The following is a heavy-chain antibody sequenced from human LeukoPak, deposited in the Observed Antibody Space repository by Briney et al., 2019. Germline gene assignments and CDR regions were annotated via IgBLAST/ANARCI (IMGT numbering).Heavy chain of an antibody. CDR2: MNPNSGNT. CDR1: GYTFTSYD. D-gene: IGHD5-24*01. V-gene: IGHV1-8*01. J-gene: IGHJ3*02. CDR3: ARWRRDGYNFAFDI. Sequence: GASVKASCKASGYTFTSYDINWVRQATGQGLEWMGWMNPNSGNTGYAQKFQGRVTMTRNTSISTAYMELSSLRSEDTAVYYCARWRRDGYNFAFDIWGQGTMVTVSS.